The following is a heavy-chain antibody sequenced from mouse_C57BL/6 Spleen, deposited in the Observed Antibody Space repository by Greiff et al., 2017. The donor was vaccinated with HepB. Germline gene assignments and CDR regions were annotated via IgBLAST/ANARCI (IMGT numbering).Heavy chain of an antibody. J-gene: IGHJ2*01. CDR1: GYTFTDYN. D-gene: IGHD2-1*01. Sequence: VQLQQSGPELVKPGASVKIPCKASGYTFTDYNMDWVKQSHGKSLEWIGDINPNNGGTIYNQKFKGKATLTVDKSSSTAYMELRSLTSEDTAVYYCARRESTLYYFDYWGQGTTLTVAS. V-gene: IGHV1-18*01. CDR2: INPNNGGT. CDR3: ARRESTLYYFDY.